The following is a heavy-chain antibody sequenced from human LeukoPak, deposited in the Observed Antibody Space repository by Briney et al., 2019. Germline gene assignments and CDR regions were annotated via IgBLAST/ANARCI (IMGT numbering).Heavy chain of an antibody. V-gene: IGHV1-2*02. CDR2: INPNSGGT. CDR1: GYTFTGYY. Sequence: GASVKVSCKASGYTFTGYYMHWVRQAPGQRLERMGWINPNSGGTNYAQKFQGRVTMPRDTSLSTAYMELSRLRSDDTAVYYCARRRVAGSWFDPWGQGTLVTVSS. J-gene: IGHJ5*02. CDR3: ARRRVAGSWFDP.